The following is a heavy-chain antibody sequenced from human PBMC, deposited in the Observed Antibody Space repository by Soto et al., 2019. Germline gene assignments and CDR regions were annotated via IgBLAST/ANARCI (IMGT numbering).Heavy chain of an antibody. Sequence: PSETLSGTCIVCVACLRIYYWSWIGQPPGKGLEWIGYIYHTGTTNYNPSLKSRVTLSFDPTKNQVSLNLTSLTTADTAVYFCARGGNRYSSTAPGVGGFGYWGPGNLVTV. CDR1: VACLRIYY. V-gene: IGHV4-59*01. CDR2: IYHTGTT. J-gene: IGHJ4*02. D-gene: IGHD5-18*01. CDR3: ARGGNRYSSTAPGVGGFGY.